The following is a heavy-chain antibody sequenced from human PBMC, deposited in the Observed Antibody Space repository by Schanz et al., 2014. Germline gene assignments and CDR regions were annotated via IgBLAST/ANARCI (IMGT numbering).Heavy chain of an antibody. J-gene: IGHJ4*02. D-gene: IGHD4-17*01. CDR2: INVDNGHT. V-gene: IGHV1-18*04. CDR3: ARATTAWPFDL. CDR1: GYTFISYG. Sequence: QVQLVQSGGEVKKPGASVKVSCKASGYTFISYGVSWVRQGPEERLEWLGWINVDNGHTEYAQKFQGRVTMTTDTATHTAYMELRSLRLDDTAVYYCARATTAWPFDLWGQGTLVTVSS.